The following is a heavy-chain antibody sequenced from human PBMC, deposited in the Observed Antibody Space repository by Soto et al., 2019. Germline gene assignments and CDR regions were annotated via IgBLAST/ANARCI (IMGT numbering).Heavy chain of an antibody. J-gene: IGHJ4*02. D-gene: IGHD6-19*01. CDR3: ARCFSSGHFDY. Sequence: SETLSLTCTVSGGSISSSSYYWGWIRQPPGKGLEWIGSIYYSGSTYYNPSLKSRVTISVDTSKNQFSLKLSSVTAADTAVYYCARCFSSGHFDYWGQGTLVTVSS. CDR2: IYYSGST. CDR1: GGSISSSSYY. V-gene: IGHV4-39*01.